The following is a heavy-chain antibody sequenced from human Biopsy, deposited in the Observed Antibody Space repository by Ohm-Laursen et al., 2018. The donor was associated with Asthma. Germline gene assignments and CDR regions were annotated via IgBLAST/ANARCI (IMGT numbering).Heavy chain of an antibody. CDR2: ISLNTGDA. CDR3: ARAPYSDAIDS. D-gene: IGHD1-26*01. Sequence: ASVKVSCKTSGFTFTAYYIHWVRQAPGQGLEWMGWISLNTGDASLAQKFRGWVTMTRDTSISTAYLVLSCLKSHDTAVYYCARAPYSDAIDSWGQGTLVAVSS. J-gene: IGHJ4*02. V-gene: IGHV1-2*04. CDR1: GFTFTAYY.